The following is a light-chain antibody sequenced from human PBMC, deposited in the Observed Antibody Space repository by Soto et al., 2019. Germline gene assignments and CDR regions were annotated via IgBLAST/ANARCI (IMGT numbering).Light chain of an antibody. V-gene: IGKV1-5*01. CDR3: QQYNSYPWT. J-gene: IGKJ1*01. Sequence: DIQMTQSPSTLSASVGDRVTITCRASQSISSWLAWYQQKPGKAPKLLIYDASSLESGVPSRFSGIGSGTEFTLTISSLQPDEFATYYCQQYNSYPWTFGEGTKVEIK. CDR1: QSISSW. CDR2: DAS.